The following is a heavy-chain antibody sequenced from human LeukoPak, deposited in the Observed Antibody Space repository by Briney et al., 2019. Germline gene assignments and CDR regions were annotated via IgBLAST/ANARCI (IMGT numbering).Heavy chain of an antibody. Sequence: GGSLRLSCAASGFTFSHYYMSWIRQAPGKGLEGVSYISSSGNIIYYVDSVKGRFTISRDNAKNSLYLQMNSLRAEDTAVYYCARDAKSGYSSSWNDYWGQGTLVTVSS. D-gene: IGHD6-13*01. CDR3: ARDAKSGYSSSWNDY. CDR2: ISSSGNII. V-gene: IGHV3-11*01. CDR1: GFTFSHYY. J-gene: IGHJ4*02.